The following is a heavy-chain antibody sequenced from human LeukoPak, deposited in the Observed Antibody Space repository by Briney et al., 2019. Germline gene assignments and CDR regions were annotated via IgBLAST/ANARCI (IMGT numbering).Heavy chain of an antibody. J-gene: IGHJ6*04. Sequence: GRSLRLSCAASGFTFSSYGMHWVRQAPGKGLEWVAVISYDGSNKYYADSVKGRFTISRDNSKNTPYLQMDSLRAEDTAVYYCAKDKRPPALPRNYYGMDVWGKGTTVTVSS. V-gene: IGHV3-30*18. CDR2: ISYDGSNK. CDR1: GFTFSSYG. CDR3: AKDKRPPALPRNYYGMDV. D-gene: IGHD2-15*01.